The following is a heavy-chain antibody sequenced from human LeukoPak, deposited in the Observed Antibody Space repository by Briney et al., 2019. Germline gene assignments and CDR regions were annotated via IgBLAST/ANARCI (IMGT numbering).Heavy chain of an antibody. CDR1: GDSIRKDNW. Sequence: SGTLCLTCSVSGDSIRKDNWWTWVRRSPGKGREGLGEIYDSGKANYHPTLRRRIAISIDTAKGQFSLALTPVTAADPAVYYCANHYSGYIDYCGQGILVTAS. J-gene: IGHJ4*02. D-gene: IGHD5-12*01. CDR2: IYDSGKA. V-gene: IGHV4-4*02. CDR3: ANHYSGYIDY.